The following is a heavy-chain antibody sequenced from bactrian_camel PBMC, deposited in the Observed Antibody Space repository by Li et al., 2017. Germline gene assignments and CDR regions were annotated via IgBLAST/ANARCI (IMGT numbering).Heavy chain of an antibody. J-gene: IGHJ4*01. CDR3: AADGPRTVAAVTSLNAQVYNY. CDR1: GITYSTYC. CDR2: VDSDGSP. D-gene: IGHD6*01. Sequence: HVQLVESGGGSVQTGGSLRLSCEVFGITYSTYCMGWFRQAPGKEHEGVAAVDSDGSPTYAASVKSRFAISQSQDNRKKTSYLQMSNLNTEDTALYLCAADGPRTVAAVTSLNAQVYNYRGQGTQVTVS. V-gene: IGHV3S53*01.